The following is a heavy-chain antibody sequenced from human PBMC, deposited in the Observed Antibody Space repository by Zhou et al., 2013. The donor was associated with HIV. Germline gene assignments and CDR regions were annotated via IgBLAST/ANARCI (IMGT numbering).Heavy chain of an antibody. CDR3: ASSRDGYNWIDY. J-gene: IGHJ4*02. CDR2: ISADNTNT. Sequence: QVQLVQSASEVKEPGASVNVSCKASGYTFSSYGISWVRQAPRQGLEWMGWISADNTNTNFTHKLEGRISMTTDIATTTAYMELRGLTSDDTAVYYCASSRDGYNWIDYWGQGTLVTVSS. V-gene: IGHV1-18*01. D-gene: IGHD5-12*01. CDR1: GYTFSSYG.